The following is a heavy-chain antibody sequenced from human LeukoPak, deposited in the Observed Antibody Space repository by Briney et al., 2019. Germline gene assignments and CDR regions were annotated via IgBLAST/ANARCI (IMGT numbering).Heavy chain of an antibody. V-gene: IGHV4-39*07. J-gene: IGHJ3*02. Sequence: SETLSLTCTVSGGSISSSSYYWGWIRQPPGKGLEWIGSIYYSGSTYYNPSLKSRVTISVDTSKNQFSLKLSSVTAADTAVYYCARRPGDAFDIWGQGTMVTVSS. CDR2: IYYSGST. CDR3: ARRPGDAFDI. CDR1: GGSISSSSYY. D-gene: IGHD7-27*01.